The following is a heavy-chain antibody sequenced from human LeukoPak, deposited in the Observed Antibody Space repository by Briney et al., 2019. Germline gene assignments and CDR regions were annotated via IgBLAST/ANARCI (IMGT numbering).Heavy chain of an antibody. V-gene: IGHV3-30-3*01. D-gene: IGHD3-3*01. CDR2: ISYDGINK. J-gene: IGHJ4*02. CDR1: GFTFSSYA. CDR3: ARAYYDFWSGLDS. Sequence: GRSLRLSCAASGFTFSSYAMHWVRQAPGKGLEWVAVISYDGINKYYADSVKGRFTISRDNSKNTLYLQMNSLRAEDTAVYYCARAYYDFWSGLDSWGQGTLVTVSS.